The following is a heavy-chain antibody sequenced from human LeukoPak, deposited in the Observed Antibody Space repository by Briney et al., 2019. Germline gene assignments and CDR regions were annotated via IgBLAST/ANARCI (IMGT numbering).Heavy chain of an antibody. CDR2: ISSSGSTI. J-gene: IGHJ5*02. CDR1: GFTFSSYS. CDR3: ARTGIAAAGSWFDP. V-gene: IGHV3-48*04. D-gene: IGHD6-13*01. Sequence: GGSLRLSCAASGFTFSSYSMNWIRQAPGKGLEWVSYISSSGSTIYYADSVKGRFTISRDNAKNSLYLQMNSLRAEDTAVYYCARTGIAAAGSWFDPWGQGTLVTVSS.